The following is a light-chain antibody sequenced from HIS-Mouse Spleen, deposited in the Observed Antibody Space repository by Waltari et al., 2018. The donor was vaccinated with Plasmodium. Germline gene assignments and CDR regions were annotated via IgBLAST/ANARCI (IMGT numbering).Light chain of an antibody. J-gene: IGLJ3*02. CDR2: EDS. CDR3: YSTDSSGNHRV. Sequence: SYELTQPPSVSVSPGQTARITCSGDALPKKYAYWYQQKSGQAPVLVIYEDSKRPPGIPGRFSGASSGTMGTLTISGAQVEDEADYYCYSTDSSGNHRVFGGGTKLTVL. V-gene: IGLV3-10*01. CDR1: ALPKKY.